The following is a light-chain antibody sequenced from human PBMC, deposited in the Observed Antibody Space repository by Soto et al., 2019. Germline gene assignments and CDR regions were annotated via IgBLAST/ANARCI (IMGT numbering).Light chain of an antibody. CDR1: QSVRSF. V-gene: IGKV1-39*01. CDR3: QQSYSTPLT. CDR2: ATS. Sequence: DLQMTQSPSSLSAPVGARVTITCRASQSVRSFLNWYQQKPGKAPKVLIYATSTLQGGVPSRFSGSGSGTDFSLTISNLQPEDSATYYCQQSYSTPLTFGGGTKVEIK. J-gene: IGKJ4*01.